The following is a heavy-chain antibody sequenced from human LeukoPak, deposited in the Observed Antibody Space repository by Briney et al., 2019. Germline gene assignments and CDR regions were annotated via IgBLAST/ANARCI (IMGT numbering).Heavy chain of an antibody. CDR1: GFTFSNYG. J-gene: IGHJ4*02. V-gene: IGHV3-30*03. CDR2: ISYDGSNK. CDR3: ATQYYDILTGYSDFDY. Sequence: GGSLRLSCAASGFTFSNYGMHWVRQAPGKGLEWVAVISYDGSNKYYADSVKGRFTISRDNSKNTLYLQMNSLRAEDTAVYYCATQYYDILTGYSDFDYWGQGTLVTVSS. D-gene: IGHD3-9*01.